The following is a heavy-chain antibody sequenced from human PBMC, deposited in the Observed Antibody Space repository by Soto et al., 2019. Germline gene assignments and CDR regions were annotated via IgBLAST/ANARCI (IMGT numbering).Heavy chain of an antibody. D-gene: IGHD1-20*01. Sequence: GGSLRLSCAASGFTFRSYWMTWVRQAPGKGLQWVANIKQDGSEKYYVDSVKSRFTISRDNAKNSLYLQMNSLRGEDTAVYYCARDAPYTRAMGVWGQGTLVTVSS. CDR2: IKQDGSEK. J-gene: IGHJ4*02. CDR3: ARDAPYTRAMGV. CDR1: GFTFRSYW. V-gene: IGHV3-7*04.